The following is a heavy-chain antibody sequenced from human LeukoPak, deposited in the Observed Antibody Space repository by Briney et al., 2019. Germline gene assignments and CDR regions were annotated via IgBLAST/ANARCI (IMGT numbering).Heavy chain of an antibody. J-gene: IGHJ4*02. CDR2: IIPIFGTA. D-gene: IGHD6-19*01. Sequence: SVKVSCKASGGTFSSYAISWVRQAPGQGLEWMGGIIPIFGTANYAQKFQGRVTITADEYTSTAYMELSSLSSEDTAVYYCARVGSGWYYFDYCGQGTLVTVSS. V-gene: IGHV1-69*13. CDR1: GGTFSSYA. CDR3: ARVGSGWYYFDY.